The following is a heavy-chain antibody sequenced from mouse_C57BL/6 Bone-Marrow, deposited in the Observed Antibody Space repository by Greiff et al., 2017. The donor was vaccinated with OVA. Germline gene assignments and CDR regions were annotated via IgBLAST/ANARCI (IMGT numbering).Heavy chain of an antibody. Sequence: QVQLQQPGAELVMPGASVKLSCKASGYTFTSYWMHWVKQRPGQGLEWIGEIDPSDSYTNYNQKFKGKSTLTVDKSSSTAYMQLSSLTSEDSAVYYCARLGYGSSYAMDDWGQGTSVTVSS. CDR3: ARLGYGSSYAMDD. CDR2: IDPSDSYT. V-gene: IGHV1-69*01. CDR1: GYTFTSYW. J-gene: IGHJ4*01. D-gene: IGHD1-1*01.